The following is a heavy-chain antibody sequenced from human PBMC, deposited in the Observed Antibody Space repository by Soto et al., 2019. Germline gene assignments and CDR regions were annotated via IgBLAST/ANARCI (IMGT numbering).Heavy chain of an antibody. CDR2: IYYSGST. Sequence: QLQLQESGPGLVKPSETLSLTCTVSGGSISSSSYYWGWIRQPPGKGLEWIGSIYYSGSTYYNPSLKSRVTISVDTSKNQFSLKLSSVTAADTAVYYCARLVRGGIAANWGQGTLVTVSS. D-gene: IGHD6-13*01. CDR1: GGSISSSSYY. CDR3: ARLVRGGIAAN. V-gene: IGHV4-39*01. J-gene: IGHJ4*02.